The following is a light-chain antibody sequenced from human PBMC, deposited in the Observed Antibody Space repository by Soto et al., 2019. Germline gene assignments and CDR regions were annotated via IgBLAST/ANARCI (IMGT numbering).Light chain of an antibody. J-gene: IGKJ1*01. CDR1: QSISSW. Sequence: DIQMTQSPSTLSASVGDRVTITCRASQSISSWLAWFQQKPGKAPKLLIFDASSLESGVPSRFSGSGSGTDSTLTISSLQPDDCAVYYCQQYYTYSRTFGQGTKVEIK. V-gene: IGKV1-5*01. CDR2: DAS. CDR3: QQYYTYSRT.